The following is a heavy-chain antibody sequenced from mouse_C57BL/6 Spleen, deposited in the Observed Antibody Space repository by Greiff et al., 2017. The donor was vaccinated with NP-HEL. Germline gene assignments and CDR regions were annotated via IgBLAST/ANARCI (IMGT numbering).Heavy chain of an antibody. D-gene: IGHD2-3*01. CDR1: GFTFSSYA. J-gene: IGHJ3*01. CDR2: ISDGGSYT. CDR3: ARDPDDGYYSWFAY. Sequence: EVNVVESGGGLVKPGGSLKLSCAASGFTFSSYAMSWVRQTPEKRLEWVATISDGGSYTYYPDNVKGRFTISRDNAKNNLYLQMSHLKSEDTAMYYCARDPDDGYYSWFAYWGQGTLVTVSA. V-gene: IGHV5-4*01.